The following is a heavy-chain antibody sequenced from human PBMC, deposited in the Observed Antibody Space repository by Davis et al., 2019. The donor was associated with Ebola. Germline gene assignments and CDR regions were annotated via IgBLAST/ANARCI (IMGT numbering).Heavy chain of an antibody. Sequence: MPSETLSLTCTVSGGSISSYYWSWIRQPPGKGLEWIGYIYYSWSTNYNPSLKSRVTISVDTSKNQFSLKLSSVTDADTAVYCFASENTLGWYVYWGQGTLVTVSS. CDR3: ASENTLGWYVY. CDR1: GGSISSYY. CDR2: IYYSWST. D-gene: IGHD6-19*01. V-gene: IGHV4-59*01. J-gene: IGHJ4*02.